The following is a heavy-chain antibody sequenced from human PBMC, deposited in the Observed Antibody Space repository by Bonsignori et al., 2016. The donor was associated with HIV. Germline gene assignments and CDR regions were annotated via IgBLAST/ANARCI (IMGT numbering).Heavy chain of an antibody. J-gene: IGHJ4*02. V-gene: IGHV3-74*01. Sequence: GGSLRLSCAASGFTFSHYWMHWVRQAPGKGLVWVSRINSDGSSATYADSVKGRFTVSRDNAKNTFYLQMNSLTGDDTALYYCARETSWHDVASGHYSYYFDSWGQGTLVTVSS. CDR3: ARETSWHDVASGHYSYYFDS. CDR1: GFTFSHYW. D-gene: IGHD3-3*01. CDR2: INSDGSSA.